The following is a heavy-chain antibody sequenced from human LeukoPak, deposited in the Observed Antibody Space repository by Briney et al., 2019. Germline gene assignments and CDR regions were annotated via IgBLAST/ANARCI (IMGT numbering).Heavy chain of an antibody. CDR3: ARGGIGSSRGSFFGY. Sequence: SETLSLTCTVSGGSISGYYWSWIRRPPGKGLEWIGYIYYSGDTNYNPSLNSRVTISVDTSKNQFSLRLSSVTTADTAIYYCARGGIGSSRGSFFGYWGQGTLVTVSS. J-gene: IGHJ4*02. CDR1: GGSISGYY. V-gene: IGHV4-59*01. D-gene: IGHD2-15*01. CDR2: IYYSGDT.